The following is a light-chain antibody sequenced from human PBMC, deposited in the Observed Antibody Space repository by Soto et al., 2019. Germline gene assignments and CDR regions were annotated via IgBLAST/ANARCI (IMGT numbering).Light chain of an antibody. V-gene: IGKV1-5*03. CDR2: EAS. J-gene: IGKJ4*01. Sequence: DIQMTRSPSTLSASIGDRVTITCRASQSISSRLAWYQQKPGKAPKLLIHEASSLESGVPSRFSGSGSETEFTLTISSLQPDDFATYYCQQYNSYPLTFGGGTKVEIK. CDR3: QQYNSYPLT. CDR1: QSISSR.